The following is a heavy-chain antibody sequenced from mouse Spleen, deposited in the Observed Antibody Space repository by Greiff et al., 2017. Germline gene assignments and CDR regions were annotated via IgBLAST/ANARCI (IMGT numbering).Heavy chain of an antibody. CDR3: ARDNPYYYDAMDY. J-gene: IGHJ4*01. CDR1: GFTFSDYY. D-gene: IGHD1-1*01. Sequence: EVKLVESEGGLVQPGSSMKLSCTASGFTFSDYYMAWVRQVPEKGLEWVANINYDGSSTYYLDSLKSRFIISRDNAKNILYLQMSSLKSEDTATYYCARDNPYYYDAMDYWGQGTSVTVSS. CDR2: INYDGSST. V-gene: IGHV5-16*01.